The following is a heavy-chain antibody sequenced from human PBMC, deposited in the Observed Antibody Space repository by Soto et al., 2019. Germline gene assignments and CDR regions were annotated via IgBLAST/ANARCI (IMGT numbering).Heavy chain of an antibody. CDR2: IKRDGSEK. CDR1: VLTFSNHC. CDR3: ATRPPDETYYGVFDY. J-gene: IGHJ4*02. V-gene: IGHV3-7*02. Sequence: GGALRLSCRASVLTFSNHCMTWVRHAPGKGLEWVANIKRDGSEKSYVDSVKGRFSVSRDNTKNSLYLQMNNLRAEDTAVYYCATRPPDETYYGVFDYWGRGALVTVSS. D-gene: IGHD3-10*01.